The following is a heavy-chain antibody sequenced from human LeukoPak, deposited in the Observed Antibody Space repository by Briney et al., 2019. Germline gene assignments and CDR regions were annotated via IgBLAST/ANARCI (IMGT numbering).Heavy chain of an antibody. CDR1: GFTFSSYS. D-gene: IGHD1-26*01. CDR2: ISSSSGTV. Sequence: GGSLRLSCAASGFTFSSYSMNWVRQAPGKGLEWVSYISSSSGTVSYADSVKGRLTISRDNAKNSLYLQMNSLKTEDTAVYYCTSPNRGSNTMGGGRDYWGQGTLVTVSS. J-gene: IGHJ4*02. CDR3: TSPNRGSNTMGGGRDY. V-gene: IGHV3-48*04.